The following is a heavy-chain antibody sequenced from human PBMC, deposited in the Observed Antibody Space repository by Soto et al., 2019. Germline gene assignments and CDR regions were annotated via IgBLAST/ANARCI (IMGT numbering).Heavy chain of an antibody. CDR1: GFTVNSYY. J-gene: IGHJ4*02. CDR3: VREGMGFGY. V-gene: IGHV3-53*01. D-gene: IGHD1-26*01. Sequence: GGSLRLSCAASGFTVNSYYMSWVRQAPGKGLEWVSVVYSTGSTYYADSVKGRFTSSRDIYKNMIYLQMDSLRGEDTAVYYCVREGMGFGYWGQGTLVTVSS. CDR2: VYSTGST.